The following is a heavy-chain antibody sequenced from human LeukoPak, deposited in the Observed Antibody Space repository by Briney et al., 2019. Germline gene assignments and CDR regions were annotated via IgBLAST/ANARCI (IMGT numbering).Heavy chain of an antibody. J-gene: IGHJ4*02. D-gene: IGHD2-2*02. CDR2: IYTSGST. CDR1: GGSISSGSYY. V-gene: IGHV4-61*02. Sequence: SETLSLTCTVSGGSISSGSYYWGWIRQPAGKGLEWIGRIYTSGSTNYNPSLKSRVTISVYTSKNQFSLKLSSVTAADTAVYYCARAEWRYCSSTSCYIFDYWGQGTLVTVSS. CDR3: ARAEWRYCSSTSCYIFDY.